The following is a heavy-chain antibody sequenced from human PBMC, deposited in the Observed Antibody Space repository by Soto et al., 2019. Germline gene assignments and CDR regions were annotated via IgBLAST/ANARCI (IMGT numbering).Heavy chain of an antibody. D-gene: IGHD3-9*01. CDR2: INHSGNN. CDR1: GVSFSTYY. V-gene: IGHV4-34*01. J-gene: IGHJ3*02. Sequence: QLQQWGAGLLKPSETLSLTCVVSGVSFSTYYYNWIRQSPGKGLEWIGEINHSGNNNYSPSLKSRVTMSLDTSKSQFSLKLTSVTAADTAVYYCARGGSNDWQVAFDIWGQGTMVSVSS. CDR3: ARGGSNDWQVAFDI.